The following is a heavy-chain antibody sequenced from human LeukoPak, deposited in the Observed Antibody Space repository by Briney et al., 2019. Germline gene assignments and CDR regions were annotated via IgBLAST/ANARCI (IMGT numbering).Heavy chain of an antibody. J-gene: IGHJ4*02. Sequence: GGSLRLSCAASGFTFSSYSMNWVRQAPGKGLEWVAFVRYDESIKNYADSVRGRFTISRDNSKNTLYLQMNSLRAEDTAVYYCAKDSRLDYWGQGTLVTVSS. CDR3: AKDSRLDY. CDR2: VRYDESIK. CDR1: GFTFSSYS. V-gene: IGHV3-30*02.